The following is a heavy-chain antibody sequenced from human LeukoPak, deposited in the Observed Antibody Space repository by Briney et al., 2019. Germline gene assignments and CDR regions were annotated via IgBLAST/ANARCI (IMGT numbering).Heavy chain of an antibody. CDR1: GYTFPGYY. CDR2: INPNSGST. J-gene: IGHJ4*02. CDR3: ARARLIVGASGFDY. D-gene: IGHD1-26*01. V-gene: IGHV1-2*02. Sequence: GASVKVSCKASGYTFPGYYMHWVRQAPGQGLEWMGWINPNSGSTNYAQKFQGRVTMTRDTSISTAYMELSRLRSDDTAVYYCARARLIVGASGFDYWGQGTLVTVSS.